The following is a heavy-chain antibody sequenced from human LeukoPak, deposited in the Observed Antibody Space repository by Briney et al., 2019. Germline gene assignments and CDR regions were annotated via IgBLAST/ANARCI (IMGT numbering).Heavy chain of an antibody. CDR2: INPNSGGT. CDR3: AREGTQYYYYMDV. CDR1: GYTFTGYY. Sequence: ASVKVSCKASGYTFTGYYIHWVRQAPGQGLEWMGWINPNSGGTNYVQKFQGRVIMTRDTSISTAYMELSRLSSDDTAVYYCAREGTQYYYYMDVWGKGTTVTVSS. V-gene: IGHV1-2*02. J-gene: IGHJ6*03.